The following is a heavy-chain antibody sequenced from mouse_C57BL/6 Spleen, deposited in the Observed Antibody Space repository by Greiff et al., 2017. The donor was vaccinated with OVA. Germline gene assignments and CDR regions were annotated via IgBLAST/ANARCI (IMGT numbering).Heavy chain of an antibody. Sequence: VKLQESGAELVRPGASVTLSCKASGYTFTDYEMHWVKQTPVHGLEWIGAIDPETGGTAYNQKFKGKAILTADKSSSTAYMELRSLTSEDSAVYYCTRKSSHFDYWGQGTTLTVSS. CDR2: IDPETGGT. J-gene: IGHJ2*01. CDR1: GYTFTDYE. CDR3: TRKSSHFDY. V-gene: IGHV1-15*01. D-gene: IGHD1-1*01.